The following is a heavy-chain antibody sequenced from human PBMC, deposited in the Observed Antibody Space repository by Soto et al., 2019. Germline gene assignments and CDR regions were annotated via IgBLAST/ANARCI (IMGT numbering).Heavy chain of an antibody. CDR3: VMDPQRKDY. Sequence: QVQLVQSGPEVKKPGASVKVSCKASGYSCTSYGVSWVRQAPGQGLEWMGWISANSGNTDYAQKFRGRVTMTTEPSTSTAYMDLRSRRSDDTAVYYCVMDPQRKDYWGQGLLVTVSS. CDR2: ISANSGNT. V-gene: IGHV1-18*04. J-gene: IGHJ4*02. CDR1: GYSCTSYG. D-gene: IGHD6-25*01.